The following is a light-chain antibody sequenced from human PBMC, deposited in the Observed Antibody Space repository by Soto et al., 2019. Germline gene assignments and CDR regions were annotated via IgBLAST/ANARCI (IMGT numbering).Light chain of an antibody. CDR2: AAS. J-gene: IGKJ4*01. Sequence: DIHLTQSPSTLSASVGNIVTITCRASQSLNNSLAWYQQKTGKAPKLLIYAASSLQSGVPSRLSGSGSGKDFTLTISSLQPEDFATYYCQQSYSTPPPLTFGGGTQVDIK. CDR1: QSLNNS. CDR3: QQSYSTPPPLT. V-gene: IGKV1-39*01.